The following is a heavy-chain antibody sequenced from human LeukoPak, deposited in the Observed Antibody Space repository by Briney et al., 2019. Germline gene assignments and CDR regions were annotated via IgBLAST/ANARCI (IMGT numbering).Heavy chain of an antibody. D-gene: IGHD4-17*01. J-gene: IGHJ4*02. CDR3: ARHDYGVSTSGLNY. Sequence: PSETLSLTCTVSGGSISSSSYYWGWIRQPPGKGLEWIGSIYYSGSTYYNPSLKSRVTISVDKSKNHFSLNLRSVTAADTAVYYCARHDYGVSTSGLNYWGQGTLVTVSS. V-gene: IGHV4-39*07. CDR2: IYYSGST. CDR1: GGSISSSSYY.